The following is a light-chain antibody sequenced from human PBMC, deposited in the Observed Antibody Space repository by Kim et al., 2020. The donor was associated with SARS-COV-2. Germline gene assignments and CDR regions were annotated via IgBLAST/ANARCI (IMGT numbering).Light chain of an antibody. CDR2: DVS. CDR3: SSYTSSTTRGV. V-gene: IGLV2-14*03. J-gene: IGLJ3*02. Sequence: QSALTQPASVSGSPGQSITISCTGTSSDVADYNYVSWYQQHPGKAPKLMIYDVSSRTSGVSNRFSGSKSDSTASLTISGLQTEDEADYYCSSYTSSTTRGVFGGGTKLTI. CDR1: SSDVADYNY.